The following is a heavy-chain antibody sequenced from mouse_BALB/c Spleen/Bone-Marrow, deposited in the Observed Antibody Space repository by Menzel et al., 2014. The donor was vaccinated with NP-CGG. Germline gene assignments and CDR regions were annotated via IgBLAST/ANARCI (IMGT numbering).Heavy chain of an antibody. J-gene: IGHJ3*01. D-gene: IGHD2-3*01. CDR2: IDPANGNT. Sequence: VQLQQSGAELVKPGASVKLSCTASGFNIKDTYMHWVKQRPEQGLGWIGRIDPANGNTKYDPKFQGKATITADTSSNTAYLQLSSLTSEDTAVYYCARSLYDGYFSWFAYWGQGTLVTVSA. CDR1: GFNIKDTY. CDR3: ARSLYDGYFSWFAY. V-gene: IGHV14-3*02.